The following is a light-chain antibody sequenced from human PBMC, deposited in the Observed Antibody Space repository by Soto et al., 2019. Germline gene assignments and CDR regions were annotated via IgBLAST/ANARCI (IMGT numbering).Light chain of an antibody. CDR3: QQYGSSPRT. J-gene: IGKJ1*01. V-gene: IGKV3-20*01. Sequence: EIVLTQSPGTLSLSPGERATLSCRASQSVSNNYLAWYQQKPGQAPRLLIYGASNRATGISDRFTGSGSGTDFTLTITTLEPEDFAVYYCQQYGSSPRTFGLGTKVDIK. CDR1: QSVSNNY. CDR2: GAS.